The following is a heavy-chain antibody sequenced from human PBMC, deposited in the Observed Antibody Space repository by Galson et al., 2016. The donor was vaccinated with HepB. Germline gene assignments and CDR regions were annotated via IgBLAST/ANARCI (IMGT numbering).Heavy chain of an antibody. CDR2: IYYSGST. Sequence: TLSLTCTVSGGSISSGGYYWSWIRQHPGKGLEWIGYIYYSGSTYYNPSLKSRVTISVDTSKHQFSLKLSSVTAADTAVYYCARLSRDPPRGYYDSSGYYYPDYYYGMDVWGQGTTVTVSS. J-gene: IGHJ6*02. V-gene: IGHV4-31*03. CDR3: ARLSRDPPRGYYDSSGYYYPDYYYGMDV. CDR1: GGSISSGGYY. D-gene: IGHD3-22*01.